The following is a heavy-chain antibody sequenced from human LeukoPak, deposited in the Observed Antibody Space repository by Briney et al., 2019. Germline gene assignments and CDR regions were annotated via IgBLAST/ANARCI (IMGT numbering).Heavy chain of an antibody. Sequence: SETLSLTCAVYGGSFSGYYWSWIRQPPGKGLEWIGEINHSGSTNYNPSLKSRVTISVDTSKNQFSLKLSSVTAADTAVYYCARGRSSGWLREIYSGFDYWGQGTLVTVSS. CDR3: ARGRSSGWLREIYSGFDY. CDR2: INHSGST. D-gene: IGHD6-19*01. CDR1: GGSFSGYY. V-gene: IGHV4-34*01. J-gene: IGHJ4*02.